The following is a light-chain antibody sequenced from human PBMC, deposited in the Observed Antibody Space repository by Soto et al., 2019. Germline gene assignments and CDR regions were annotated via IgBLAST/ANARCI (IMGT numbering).Light chain of an antibody. CDR2: KAS. CDR3: QQYNSYPWT. CDR1: QSISSW. Sequence: DIQMTQSPSTLSASVGDRVTITCRASQSISSWLAWYQQKPGKAPRPLIYKASSLESGVPSRFSGSGSGTEFTLTISSLQPDDFATYYYQQYNSYPWTFGQGTKVEIK. V-gene: IGKV1-5*03. J-gene: IGKJ1*01.